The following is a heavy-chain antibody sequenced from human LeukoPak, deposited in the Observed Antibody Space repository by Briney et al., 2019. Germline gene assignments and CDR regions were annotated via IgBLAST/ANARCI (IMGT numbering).Heavy chain of an antibody. D-gene: IGHD3-9*01. J-gene: IGHJ4*02. Sequence: GGSLRLSCAASGFTFTNYGMHWVRQAPGKGLEWVAFIRYDGTNKYYADSVKGRFTISRDDSKNTLYLQMNSLRAEDTAAYYCAKGYYFDILSGYSSLDSWGQGTLVTVSS. CDR3: AKGYYFDILSGYSSLDS. CDR2: IRYDGTNK. CDR1: GFTFTNYG. V-gene: IGHV3-30*02.